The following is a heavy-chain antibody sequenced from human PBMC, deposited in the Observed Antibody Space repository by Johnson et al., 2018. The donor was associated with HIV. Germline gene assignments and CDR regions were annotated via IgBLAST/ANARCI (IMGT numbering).Heavy chain of an antibody. V-gene: IGHV3-30-3*01. CDR1: GFTFSSYA. D-gene: IGHD3-3*01. J-gene: IGHJ3*02. CDR2: ISYDGSNT. CDR3: ARETEIRGLTVFGVRNSETFDI. Sequence: VQLVESGGGVVQPGRSLRLSCAASGFTFSSYAMHWVRQAPGKGLEWVAVISYDGSNTYYADSVKGRFTISRDNVKNSVYLQMNSLRAEDTAVYYCARETEIRGLTVFGVRNSETFDIWGQGTMVTVSS.